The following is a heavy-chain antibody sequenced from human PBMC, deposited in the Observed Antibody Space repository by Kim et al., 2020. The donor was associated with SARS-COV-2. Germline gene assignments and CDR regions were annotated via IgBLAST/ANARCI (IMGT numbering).Heavy chain of an antibody. D-gene: IGHD3-9*01. Sequence: GGSLRLSCAASGFTFSNAWMSWVRQAPGKGLEWVGRIKSKTDGGTTDYAAPMKGRFTISRDDSKNTLYLQMNSLKTEDTAVYYCTTVWVAYYDILTGYYKPNWGQGTLVTVSS. CDR2: IKSKTDGGTT. CDR1: GFTFSNAW. V-gene: IGHV3-15*01. CDR3: TTVWVAYYDILTGYYKPN. J-gene: IGHJ4*02.